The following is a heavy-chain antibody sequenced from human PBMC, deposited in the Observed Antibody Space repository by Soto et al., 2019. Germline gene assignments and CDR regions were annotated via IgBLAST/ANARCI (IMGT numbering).Heavy chain of an antibody. D-gene: IGHD3-16*01. Sequence: PSETLSLTCTVSGGSISGYYGSWIRQPPGKGLEWIGEIHHSGNTNYNPSLNSRVTISLDTSKNQFSLKLTSVTAADTAVYFCSRGRDPHTGGRTWGQGTLVTVSS. V-gene: IGHV4-34*01. CDR1: GGSISGYY. J-gene: IGHJ5*02. CDR2: IHHSGNT. CDR3: SRGRDPHTGGRT.